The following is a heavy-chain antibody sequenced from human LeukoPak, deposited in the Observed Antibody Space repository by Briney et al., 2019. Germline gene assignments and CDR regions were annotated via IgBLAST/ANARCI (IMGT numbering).Heavy chain of an antibody. CDR2: INWNGGST. CDR3: ARSLWFGETVGVY. CDR1: GFTFDDYG. D-gene: IGHD3-10*01. J-gene: IGHJ4*02. V-gene: IGHV3-20*04. Sequence: SGGSLRLSCAASGFTFDDYGMSWVRQAPGKGLEWVSGINWNGGSTGYADSVKGRFTISRDNAKNSLYPQMNSLRAEDTALYYCARSLWFGETVGVYWGQGTLVTVSS.